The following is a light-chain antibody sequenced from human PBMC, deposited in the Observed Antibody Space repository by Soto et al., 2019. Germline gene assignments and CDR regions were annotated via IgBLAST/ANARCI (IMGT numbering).Light chain of an antibody. CDR2: SAS. CDR1: QDIGIY. CDR3: QRYNSVPVT. J-gene: IGKJ5*01. Sequence: IQMTQSPSSLSASVGDRVTITCRASQDIGIYLAWSQQRPGTVPKLLIYSASTLQSGFPSRFSGSGSGTDFTLTISSLQPEDVATYYCQRYNSVPVTFGQGTRLEIK. V-gene: IGKV1-27*01.